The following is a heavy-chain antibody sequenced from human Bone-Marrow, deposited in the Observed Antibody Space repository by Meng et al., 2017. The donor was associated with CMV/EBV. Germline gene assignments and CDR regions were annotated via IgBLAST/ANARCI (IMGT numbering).Heavy chain of an antibody. Sequence: GESLKISCAASGFIVSSKCMTWVRQAPGRGLEWVSTIYDDGETYYADSVKGRFTISRDNSKNALYLQMHSLRAEDSAMYYCARAPRSTVFRGIDVWGQGTTVTFSS. CDR2: IYDDGET. V-gene: IGHV3-53*01. J-gene: IGHJ6*02. CDR3: ARAPRSTVFRGIDV. CDR1: GFIVSSKC. D-gene: IGHD5/OR15-5a*01.